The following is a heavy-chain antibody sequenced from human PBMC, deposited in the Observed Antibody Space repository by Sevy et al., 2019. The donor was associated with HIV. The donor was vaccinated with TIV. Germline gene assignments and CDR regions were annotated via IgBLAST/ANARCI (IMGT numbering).Heavy chain of an antibody. V-gene: IGHV4-34*01. J-gene: IGHJ4*02. CDR2: INHSGST. D-gene: IGHD7-27*01. Sequence: SETLSLTCAVYGGSFSGYYWSWIRQPPGKGLEWIGEINHSGSTNYNPSLKSRVTISVDTSKNQFSLRLSSVTAADTAVYYCARGKALGYWGQGTLVTVSS. CDR3: ARGKALGY. CDR1: GGSFSGYY.